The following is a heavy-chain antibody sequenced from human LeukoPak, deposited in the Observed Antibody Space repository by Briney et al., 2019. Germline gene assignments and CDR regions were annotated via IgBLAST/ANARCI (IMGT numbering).Heavy chain of an antibody. CDR3: AREVGSSGWYYFDY. D-gene: IGHD6-19*01. Sequence: SETLSLTCTVSGGSISGFYWSWIRQPPGKGLEWIGYIYYSGSTNYNPSLKSRVTISVDTSKNQFSLKLSSVTAADTAVYYCAREVGSSGWYYFDYWGQGTLVTVSS. CDR2: IYYSGST. J-gene: IGHJ4*02. CDR1: GGSISGFY. V-gene: IGHV4-59*01.